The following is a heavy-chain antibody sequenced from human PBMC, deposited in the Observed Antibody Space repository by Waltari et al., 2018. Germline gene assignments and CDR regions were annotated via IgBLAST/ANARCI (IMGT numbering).Heavy chain of an antibody. CDR1: GFTFNIYA. CDR2: ITKDGVDK. V-gene: IGHV3-30-3*01. Sequence: QVQLVESGGDMVQPGRSLRLSCAASGFTFNIYAMHWVRQAPGKGLEWVAAITKDGVDKHYADSVKGRFTISRDNSKNTVDLQMSSLRAEDTALYYCATDWDVWGQGTTVTVSS. J-gene: IGHJ6*02. CDR3: ATDWDV.